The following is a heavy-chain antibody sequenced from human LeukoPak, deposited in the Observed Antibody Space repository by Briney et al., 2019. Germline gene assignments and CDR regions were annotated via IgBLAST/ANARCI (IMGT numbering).Heavy chain of an antibody. CDR1: GGSISSSNYY. CDR2: IYYSGST. Sequence: SETLSLTCSVSGGSISSSNYYWGWIRQPPGKSLEWIGIIYYSGSTYCNPSLKSRVTISVDTSKNQFSLKLSSVTAADTAVYYCARGKVHDAFDIWGQGTMVTVSS. J-gene: IGHJ3*02. D-gene: IGHD1-1*01. V-gene: IGHV4-39*07. CDR3: ARGKVHDAFDI.